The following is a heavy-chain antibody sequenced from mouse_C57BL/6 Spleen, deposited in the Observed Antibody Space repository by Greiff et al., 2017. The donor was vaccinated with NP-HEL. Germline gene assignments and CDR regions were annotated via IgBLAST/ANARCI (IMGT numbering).Heavy chain of an antibody. D-gene: IGHD1-1*01. CDR3: ARNGNYYYGSSYVDAMDY. J-gene: IGHJ4*01. CDR1: GYTFTSYW. CDR2: IDPSDSYT. V-gene: IGHV1-59*01. Sequence: QVQLQQPGAELVRPGTSVKLSCKASGYTFTSYWMHWVKQRPGQGLEWIGVIDPSDSYTNYNQKFKGKATLTVDTSSSTAYMQLSSLTSEDSAVYYCARNGNYYYGSSYVDAMDYWGQGTSVTVSS.